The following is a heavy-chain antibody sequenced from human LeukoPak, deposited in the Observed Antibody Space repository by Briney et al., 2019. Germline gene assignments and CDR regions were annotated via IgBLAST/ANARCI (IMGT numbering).Heavy chain of an antibody. V-gene: IGHV3-23*01. CDR1: GFICSSYS. J-gene: IGHJ6*02. CDR2: ITGSGKNT. Sequence: HPGGSLRLSCAASGFICSSYSMSWVRQAPGKGLEWVSVITGSGKNTYYADSVKGRFTISKDNSKNTVYLQMNDLRVDDTAVYYCAKAASSSWPSYQYGMDVWGQGTTVTVSS. CDR3: AKAASSSWPSYQYGMDV. D-gene: IGHD6-13*01.